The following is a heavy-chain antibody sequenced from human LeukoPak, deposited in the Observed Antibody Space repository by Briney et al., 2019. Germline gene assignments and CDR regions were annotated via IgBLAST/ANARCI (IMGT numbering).Heavy chain of an antibody. CDR1: GFPFSSYW. D-gene: IGHD3-10*01. V-gene: IGHV3-74*01. Sequence: GGSLRLSCAASGFPFSSYWIHWVRHLPANGLVSVSRSTSHGSSTSYADSVKGRFTISRDNAKNTLYLQMNSLRGEDTAVYYCARGPPDGSGSYYPGADWGQGTLVTVSS. J-gene: IGHJ4*02. CDR3: ARGPPDGSGSYYPGAD. CDR2: STSHGSST.